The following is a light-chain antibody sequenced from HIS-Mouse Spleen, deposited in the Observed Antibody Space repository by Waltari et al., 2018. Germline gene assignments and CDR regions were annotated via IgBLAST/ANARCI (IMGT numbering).Light chain of an antibody. V-gene: IGLV3-10*01. CDR2: EDS. CDR1: AVPKKN. CDR3: YSTDSSGNHRV. J-gene: IGLJ2*01. Sequence: YELPPPPSVSVSPGQPARITCPGDAVPKKNANWYQQKSGQAPVLVIYEDSKRPSGIPERFSGSSSGTMATLTISGAQVEDEADYYCYSTDSSGNHRVFGGGTKLTVL.